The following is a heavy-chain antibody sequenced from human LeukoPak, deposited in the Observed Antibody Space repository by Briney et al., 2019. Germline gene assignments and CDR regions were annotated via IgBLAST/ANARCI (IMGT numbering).Heavy chain of an antibody. CDR3: ARDYCGGDCFPDY. CDR1: GYTSTGYY. D-gene: IGHD2-21*02. CDR2: TNPNSGDT. Sequence: GASVKVSCKASGYTSTGYYVHWVRQAPGQGLEWMGRTNPNSGDTNYAQKFQGRVTMTRDTSISTAYMELSRLRSDDTAVYYCARDYCGGDCFPDYWGQGTLVTVSS. J-gene: IGHJ4*02. V-gene: IGHV1-2*06.